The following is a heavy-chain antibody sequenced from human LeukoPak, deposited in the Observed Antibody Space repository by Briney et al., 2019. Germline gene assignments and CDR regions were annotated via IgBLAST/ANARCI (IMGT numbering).Heavy chain of an antibody. D-gene: IGHD3-3*01. CDR3: ARGRITIFGEAFDI. CDR2: IYYSGST. V-gene: IGHV4-31*03. J-gene: IGHJ3*02. CDR1: GGSISSGGYY. Sequence: PSETLSLTCTVSGGSISSGGYYWSWIRQHPGKGLEWIGYIYYSGSTYYNPSLKSRVTISVDTSKNQFSLKLSSVTAADTAVYYCARGRITIFGEAFDIWGQGTMVTVSS.